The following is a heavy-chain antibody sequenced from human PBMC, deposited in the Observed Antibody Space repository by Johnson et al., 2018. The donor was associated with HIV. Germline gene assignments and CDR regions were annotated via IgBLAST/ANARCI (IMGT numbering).Heavy chain of an antibody. Sequence: QVQLVESGRGVVKPGGSLRLSCAASGFTFSDYYMSWIRQAPGKGLEWVSYISSGGSTIYYADSVKGRFTISRDNAKKSLYLQMNSLRAEDTAVYYCARDRSSGWYGRVDAFDIWGQGTMVTVSS. D-gene: IGHD6-19*01. V-gene: IGHV3-11*04. CDR2: ISSGGSTI. CDR1: GFTFSDYY. CDR3: ARDRSSGWYGRVDAFDI. J-gene: IGHJ3*02.